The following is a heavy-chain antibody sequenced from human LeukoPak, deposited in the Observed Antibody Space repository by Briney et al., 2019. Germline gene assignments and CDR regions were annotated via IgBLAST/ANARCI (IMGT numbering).Heavy chain of an antibody. CDR1: GFTFSNYA. CDR2: ISGSGGST. V-gene: IGHV3-23*01. Sequence: PGGSLRLSCAAPGFTFSNYAMSWVRQAPGKGLEWVLAISGSGGSTYYADSVKGRFTISRDNSKNTLYLQMNSLRAEDTAVYYCATNTYFDYWGQGTLVTVSS. J-gene: IGHJ4*02. CDR3: ATNTYFDY. D-gene: IGHD4/OR15-4a*01.